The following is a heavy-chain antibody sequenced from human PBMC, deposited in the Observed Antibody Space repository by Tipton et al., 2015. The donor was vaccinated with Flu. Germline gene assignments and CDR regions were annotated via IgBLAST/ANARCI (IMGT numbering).Heavy chain of an antibody. V-gene: IGHV4-4*07. CDR3: ARYRGSNARGEGNDAFDI. CDR1: GGSISGYY. Sequence: TLSLTCTVSGGSISGYYWTWIRQPAGKGLQWIGRIYTNGRTNYNPSLESRVSISADTSKNEFSLSLSSVTAADTAMYYCARYRGSNARGEGNDAFDIWGQGTMVSVSS. J-gene: IGHJ3*02. D-gene: IGHD1-26*01. CDR2: IYTNGRT.